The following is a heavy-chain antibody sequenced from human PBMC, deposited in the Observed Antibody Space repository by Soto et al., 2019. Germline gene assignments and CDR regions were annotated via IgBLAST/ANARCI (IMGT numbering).Heavy chain of an antibody. J-gene: IGHJ1*01. CDR2: IYYSGST. V-gene: IGHV4-31*03. CDR3: ARAETTVTTRYFQH. Sequence: SETLSLTCTVSGGSISSGGYYWSWIRQHPGKGLEWIGYIYYSGSTYYNPSLKSRVTISVDTSKNQFSLKLSSVTAADTAVYYCARAETTVTTRYFQHWGQGTLVTVSS. CDR1: GGSISSGGYY. D-gene: IGHD4-17*01.